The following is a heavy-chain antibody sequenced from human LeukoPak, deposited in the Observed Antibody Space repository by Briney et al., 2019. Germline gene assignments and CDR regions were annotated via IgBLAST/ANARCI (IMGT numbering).Heavy chain of an antibody. V-gene: IGHV3-33*06. D-gene: IGHD3-22*01. CDR2: IWDDGSIK. CDR1: GFAFSSHG. Sequence: GGSLRLSCIVSGFAFSSHGMHWVRQAPGKGLEWVAVIWDDGSIKNYADSVKGRFTISRDNSKNTLYLQMNSLRAEDTAVYYCAKDGYYDSSGYYYLGYFDYWGQGTLVTVSS. CDR3: AKDGYYDSSGYYYLGYFDY. J-gene: IGHJ4*02.